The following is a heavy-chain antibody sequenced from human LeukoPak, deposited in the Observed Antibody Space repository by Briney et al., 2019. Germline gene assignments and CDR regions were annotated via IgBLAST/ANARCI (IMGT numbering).Heavy chain of an antibody. J-gene: IGHJ5*02. CDR3: ARVYSSGKLDWFVP. Sequence: PSETLSLTCIVSGGSISSGDYYWSWIRQPPGMGLEWIGYIYYSGNTDYNPSLKSRVTIAVYTSKNQFSLKLSSVAAADTAVYYCARVYSSGKLDWFVPWGQGTLVTVS. CDR1: GGSISSGDYY. CDR2: IYYSGNT. D-gene: IGHD3-22*01. V-gene: IGHV4-30-4*08.